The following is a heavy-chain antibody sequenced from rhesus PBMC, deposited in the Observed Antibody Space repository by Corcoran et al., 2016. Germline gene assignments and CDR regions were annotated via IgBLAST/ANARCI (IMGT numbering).Heavy chain of an antibody. V-gene: IGHV4S7*01. CDR2: IYGSADNT. CDR3: ARDRVPGIDS. Sequence: QVQLQESGPGLVKPSETLSLTCAVSGDSIRESHYWDWFRQPPGKGLEWIGCIYGSADNTYYNPSLRSRVTISKDTSKNQFFLKLRSVTATDTAIYFCARDRVPGIDSWGQGVLVTVSS. CDR1: GDSIRESHY. D-gene: IGHD6-13*01. J-gene: IGHJ4*01.